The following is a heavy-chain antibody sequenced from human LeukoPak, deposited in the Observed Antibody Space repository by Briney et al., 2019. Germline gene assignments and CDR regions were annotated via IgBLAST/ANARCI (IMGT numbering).Heavy chain of an antibody. CDR1: GYTLTELS. J-gene: IGHJ5*02. CDR2: IIPIFGTA. CDR3: AREVGYCSSTSCYADSGSYFYWFDP. V-gene: IGHV1-69*13. Sequence: SVKVSCKVSGYTLTELSMHWVRQAPGKGLEWMGGIIPIFGTANYAQKFQGRVTITADESTSTAYMELSSLRSEDTAVYYCAREVGYCSSTSCYADSGSYFYWFDPWGQGTLVTVSS. D-gene: IGHD2-2*01.